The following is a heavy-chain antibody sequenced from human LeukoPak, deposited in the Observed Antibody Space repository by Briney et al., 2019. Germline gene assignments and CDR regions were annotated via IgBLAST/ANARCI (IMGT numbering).Heavy chain of an antibody. J-gene: IGHJ4*02. CDR2: INHSGST. V-gene: IGHV4-39*07. CDR3: AGLKAVAGKTGPDY. D-gene: IGHD6-19*01. Sequence: TPSETLSLTCTVSGGSISSSSYYWSWIRQPPGKGLEWIGEINHSGSTNYNPSLKSRVTISVDTSKNQFSLKLSSVTAADTAVYYCAGLKAVAGKTGPDYWGQGTLVTVSS. CDR1: GGSISSSSYY.